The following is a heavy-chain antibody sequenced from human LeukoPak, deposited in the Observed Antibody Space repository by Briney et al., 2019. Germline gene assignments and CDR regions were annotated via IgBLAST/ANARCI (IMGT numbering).Heavy chain of an antibody. Sequence: GGSLRLSCAASGITFSDYYMTWIRQAPGKGLEWVAVISYDGSNKYYADSVKGRFTISRDNSKNTLYPQMNSLRAEDTAVYYCARGRCYRPGYWGQGTLVTVSS. CDR2: ISYDGSNK. CDR1: GITFSDYY. V-gene: IGHV3-30*03. J-gene: IGHJ4*02. D-gene: IGHD2-15*01. CDR3: ARGRCYRPGY.